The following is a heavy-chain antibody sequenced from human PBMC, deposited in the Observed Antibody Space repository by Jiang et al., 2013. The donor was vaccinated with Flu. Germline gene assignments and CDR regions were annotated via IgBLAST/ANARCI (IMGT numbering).Heavy chain of an antibody. Sequence: KGLEWVAVIWYDGSNKYYADSVKGRFTISRDNSKNTLYLQMNSLRAEDTAVYYCARPGKEDPDAFDIWGQGTMVTVSS. CDR3: ARPGKEDPDAFDI. J-gene: IGHJ3*02. CDR2: IWYDGSNK. V-gene: IGHV3-33*01.